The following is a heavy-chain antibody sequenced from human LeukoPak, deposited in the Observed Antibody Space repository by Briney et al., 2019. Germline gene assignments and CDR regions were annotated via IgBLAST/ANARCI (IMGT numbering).Heavy chain of an antibody. CDR2: ISSSSSYI. J-gene: IGHJ6*02. CDR1: GFTFSSYS. CDR3: ARGTRPDSSGYTYYYYGMDV. D-gene: IGHD3-22*01. Sequence: PGGSLRLSCAASGFTFSSYSMNWVRQAPGKGLEWVSSISSSSSYIYYADSVKGRFITSRDNAKTSLFLQMNSLRADDTAVYFCARGTRPDSSGYTYYYYGMDVWGQGTTVTVSS. V-gene: IGHV3-21*01.